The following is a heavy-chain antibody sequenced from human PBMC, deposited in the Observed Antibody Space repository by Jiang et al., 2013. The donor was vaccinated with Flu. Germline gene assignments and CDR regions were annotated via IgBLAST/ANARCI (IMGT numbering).Heavy chain of an antibody. V-gene: IGHV4-59*08. CDR2: IYYSGTT. Sequence: LLKPSETLSLTCTVSGGPISRYYWSWVRQSPGKGLEWIGYIYYSGTTNYNPSLKSRVTISVDMSKNQFSLKLNSVTAADTAVYYCARQGGNRGYDFLYWGQGALVTVSS. J-gene: IGHJ4*02. CDR1: GGPISRYY. CDR3: ARQGGNRGYDFLY. D-gene: IGHD5-12*01.